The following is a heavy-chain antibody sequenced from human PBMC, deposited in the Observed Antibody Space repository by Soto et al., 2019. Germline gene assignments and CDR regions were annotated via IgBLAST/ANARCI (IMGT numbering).Heavy chain of an antibody. V-gene: IGHV5-10-1*01. CDR2: VDPRDSYA. CDR1: GYTFTTRY. CDR3: ATCPMASDCSLDI. Sequence: GESRKISCQASGYTFTTRYIMWVRQMPGKGLEWLGSVDPRDSYADYSPSFQAHVTMSAEKTKKTAYLQWNNLKASNPSTYYCATCPMASDCSLDIGGLGIVVNVSS. J-gene: IGHJ2*01. D-gene: IGHD3-10*01.